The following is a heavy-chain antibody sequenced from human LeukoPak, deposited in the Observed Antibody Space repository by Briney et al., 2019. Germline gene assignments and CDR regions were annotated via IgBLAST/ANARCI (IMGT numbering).Heavy chain of an antibody. CDR2: IRDDGSST. V-gene: IGHV3-30*02. J-gene: IGHJ4*02. CDR3: AKDKEGVYAILPTTGFDY. Sequence: GGSLRLSCAASGITFSSYGMHWVRQAPGKGLEWVAVIRDDGSSTYYADSVKGRFTISRDNSKNTLYLQMNSLRAEDTAVYYCAKDKEGVYAILPTTGFDYWGQGTLVTASS. CDR1: GITFSSYG. D-gene: IGHD2-8*01.